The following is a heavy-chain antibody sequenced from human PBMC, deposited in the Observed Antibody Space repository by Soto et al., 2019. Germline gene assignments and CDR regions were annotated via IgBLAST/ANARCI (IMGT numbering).Heavy chain of an antibody. J-gene: IGHJ4*02. V-gene: IGHV3-9*01. CDR2: ISWDSGSI. Sequence: EVQLVESGGGLVQPGRSLRLSCAASGFTFDDYAMHWVRQAPGKGLEWVAGISWDSGSIGYADSVKGRFTISRDNAKNSLYLQMNSRRAEDAALYCGAKGVQMLSEGGGYWGQGTLVTVSS. D-gene: IGHD1-26*01. CDR3: AKGVQMLSEGGGY. CDR1: GFTFDDYA.